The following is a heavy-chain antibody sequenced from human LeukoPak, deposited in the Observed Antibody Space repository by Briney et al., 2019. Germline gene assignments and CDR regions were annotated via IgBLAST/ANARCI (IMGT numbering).Heavy chain of an antibody. CDR1: GFTFSSYS. CDR3: ARASIRYDAFDI. Sequence: GGSLRLSCAASGFTFSSYSMNWVRQAPGKGLEWVSSISSSSSYIYYADSVKGRFTISRDNAKNSLYLQMNSLRAEDTAVYFCARASIRYDAFDIWGQGTMVTVSS. CDR2: ISSSSSYI. D-gene: IGHD3-9*01. J-gene: IGHJ3*02. V-gene: IGHV3-21*01.